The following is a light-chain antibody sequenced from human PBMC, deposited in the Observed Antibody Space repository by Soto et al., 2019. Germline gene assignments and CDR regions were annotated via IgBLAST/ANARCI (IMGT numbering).Light chain of an antibody. V-gene: IGKV1-5*01. CDR3: QQYNSYAWT. Sequence: IQLTQSPSSLSASVGDRVTISCRASQSISSWLAWYQQKPGKAPKLLIYDASSLESGVPSRFSGSGSGTEFTLTISSLQPDDFATYYCQQYNSYAWTFGQGTKV. J-gene: IGKJ1*01. CDR2: DAS. CDR1: QSISSW.